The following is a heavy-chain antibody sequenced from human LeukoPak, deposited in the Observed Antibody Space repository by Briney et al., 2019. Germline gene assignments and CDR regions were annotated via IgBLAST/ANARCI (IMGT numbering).Heavy chain of an antibody. Sequence: GASVKVSCKASGGTFSSYAISWVRQAPGQGREWMGRIIPILGIANYAQKFQGRVTITADKSTSTAYMEMSSLRSEDTAVYYCARGINLDYWGQGTLVTVSS. CDR3: ARGINLDY. J-gene: IGHJ4*02. V-gene: IGHV1-69*04. CDR1: GGTFSSYA. CDR2: IIPILGIA.